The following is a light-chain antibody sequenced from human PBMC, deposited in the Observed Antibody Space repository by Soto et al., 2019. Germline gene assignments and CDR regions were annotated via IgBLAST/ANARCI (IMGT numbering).Light chain of an antibody. CDR2: DND. Sequence: QSVLTQPPSVSAAPGQTVTVSCSGGISNIGNNFVYWYQQLPGTAPTLLIYDNDKRPSGIPDRFSGSKSGTSATLGITGLQTGDEADYYCGAWDSSLSDVLFGGGTKVTVL. CDR1: ISNIGNNF. V-gene: IGLV1-51*01. CDR3: GAWDSSLSDVL. J-gene: IGLJ2*01.